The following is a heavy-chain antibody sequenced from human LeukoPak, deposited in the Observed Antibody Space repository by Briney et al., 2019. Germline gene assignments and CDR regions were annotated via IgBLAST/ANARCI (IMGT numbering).Heavy chain of an antibody. CDR3: AKEDGTVVVSTFGD. CDR1: GFNFRTYG. Sequence: GGSLRLSCAASGFNFRTYGMHWVRQAPGKGLEGVAFIQFDESSKNYADSVKGRFTISRDNSKNTVYLQVNSLRAEDTAVYYCAKEDGTVVVSTFGDWGPGNLVTVSS. V-gene: IGHV3-30*02. D-gene: IGHD3-22*01. J-gene: IGHJ4*02. CDR2: IQFDESSK.